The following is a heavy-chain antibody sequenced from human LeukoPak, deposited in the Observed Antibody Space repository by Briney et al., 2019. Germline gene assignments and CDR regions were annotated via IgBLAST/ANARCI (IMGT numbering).Heavy chain of an antibody. J-gene: IGHJ4*02. Sequence: PGGSLRLSCAASGFTFSSYAMAWVRQAPGKGLEWVSTISGGGGSTYYADSVKGRFTISRDNSKNTLYLQMNSLRAEDTAVYYCAKNIGVHSGSLPHSWGQGTLVTVSS. CDR3: AKNIGVHSGSLPHS. V-gene: IGHV3-23*01. CDR1: GFTFSSYA. D-gene: IGHD4-23*01. CDR2: ISGGGGST.